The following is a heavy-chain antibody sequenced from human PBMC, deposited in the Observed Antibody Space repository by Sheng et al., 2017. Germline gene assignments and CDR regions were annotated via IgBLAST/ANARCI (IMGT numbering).Heavy chain of an antibody. CDR3: AKDLYGILTGYPADNEYNWFDP. D-gene: IGHD3-9*01. J-gene: IGHJ5*02. CDR2: ISGSGGST. CDR1: GFTFSSYA. V-gene: IGHV3-23*01. Sequence: EVQLLESGGGLVQPGGSLRLSCAASGFTFSSYAMSWVRQAPGKGLEWVSAISGSGGSTYYADSVKGRFTISRDNSKNTLYLQMNSLRAEDTAVYYCAKDLYGILTGYPADNEYNWFDPGAREPWSPSPQ.